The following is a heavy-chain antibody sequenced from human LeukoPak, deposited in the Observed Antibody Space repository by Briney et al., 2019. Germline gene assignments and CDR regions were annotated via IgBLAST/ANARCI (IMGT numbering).Heavy chain of an antibody. V-gene: IGHV3-21*01. CDR2: ISGSSSYK. CDR1: GFIFSHYS. CDR3: ARDEEEYCSGGSCSSFRY. D-gene: IGHD2-15*01. Sequence: GGSLRLSCAASGFIFSHYSMNWVRQAPGKGLEWVSSISGSSSYKYHADSVKGRFTTSRDNAKRSLYLQMNSLRAEDTAVYYCARDEEEYCSGGSCSSFRYWGQGTLVTISS. J-gene: IGHJ4*02.